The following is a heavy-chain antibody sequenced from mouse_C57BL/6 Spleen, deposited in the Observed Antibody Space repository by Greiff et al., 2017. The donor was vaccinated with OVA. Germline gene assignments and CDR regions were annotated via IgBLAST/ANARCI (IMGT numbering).Heavy chain of an antibody. CDR2: INPNYGTT. J-gene: IGHJ3*01. CDR3: ADSSGPAWFAY. Sequence: EVQLQQSGPELVKPGASVKISCKASGYSFTDYNMHWVKQSNGRSLEWIGVINPNYGTTSYNQKFKGKATLTVDQSSSTAYMQLNSLTSEDSAVYYLADSSGPAWFAYWGQGTLVTVSA. D-gene: IGHD3-2*02. CDR1: GYSFTDYN. V-gene: IGHV1-39*01.